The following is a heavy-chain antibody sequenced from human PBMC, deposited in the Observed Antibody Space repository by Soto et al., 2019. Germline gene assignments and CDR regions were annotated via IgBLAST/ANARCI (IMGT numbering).Heavy chain of an antibody. Sequence: GGSLRLSCAASGFTFCSYAMHWVRQAPGKGLEWVAVISYDGSNKYYADSVKGRFTISRDNSKNTLYLQMNSLRAEDTAVYYCARDVLEWLLSPSHGMEVWGQGTTVTVSS. D-gene: IGHD3-3*01. CDR3: ARDVLEWLLSPSHGMEV. V-gene: IGHV3-30-3*01. J-gene: IGHJ6*02. CDR2: ISYDGSNK. CDR1: GFTFCSYA.